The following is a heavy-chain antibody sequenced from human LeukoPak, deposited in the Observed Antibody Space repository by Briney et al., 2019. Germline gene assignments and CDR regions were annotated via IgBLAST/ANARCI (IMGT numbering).Heavy chain of an antibody. CDR2: IYHTGST. V-gene: IGHV4-38-2*01. CDR3: ASSGIGRYYYYYYVDV. D-gene: IGHD5-12*01. J-gene: IGHJ6*03. CDR1: GYSISSGYY. Sequence: SETLSLTCAVSGYSISSGYYWGWMRQPPGKGLEWIGSIYHTGSTYYNPSLKSRVTISVDTSKNQFSLNLSSVTAADTAMYYCASSGIGRYYYYYYVDVWGKGTTVTVSS.